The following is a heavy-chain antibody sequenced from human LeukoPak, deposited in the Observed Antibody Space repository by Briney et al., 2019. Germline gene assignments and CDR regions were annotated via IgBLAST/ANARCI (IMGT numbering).Heavy chain of an antibody. Sequence: PSETLSLTCSVSGYSFTSGHYWGWIRQPPGKGLEWIANIYNTGSAHYTPPLKSRVTISVDTSKNQFSLQPSSVAAADTAVYYCARYCTSTTCLRRGFDYWGQGTLVTVSS. V-gene: IGHV4-38-2*01. CDR1: GYSFTSGHY. CDR3: ARYCTSTTCLRRGFDY. CDR2: IYNTGSA. J-gene: IGHJ4*02. D-gene: IGHD2-2*01.